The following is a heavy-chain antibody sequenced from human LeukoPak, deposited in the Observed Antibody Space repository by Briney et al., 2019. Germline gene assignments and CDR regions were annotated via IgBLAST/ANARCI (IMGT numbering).Heavy chain of an antibody. CDR2: IYYSGST. D-gene: IGHD3-10*01. CDR3: ARVRITMVRGVSSGYNWFDP. J-gene: IGHJ5*02. Sequence: SETLSLTCTVSGGSISSYYWSWIRQPPRKGLEWIGYIYYSGSTNYNPSLKRRLTISVDTSKNQFSLKLSSVAAADTAVYYCARVRITMVRGVSSGYNWFDPWGQGTLVTVSS. CDR1: GGSISSYY. V-gene: IGHV4-59*01.